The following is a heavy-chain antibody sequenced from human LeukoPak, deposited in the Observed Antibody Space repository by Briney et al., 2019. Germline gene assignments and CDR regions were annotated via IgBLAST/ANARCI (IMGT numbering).Heavy chain of an antibody. V-gene: IGHV3-23*01. CDR1: ALTFSRHV. D-gene: IGHD1-26*01. J-gene: IGHJ4*02. CDR3: AVSYRDY. Sequence: GGSLRLSCASSALTFSRHVINWVRQAPGKGLEWVSAISGYGDSTFYADSVKGRFSISRDNSKNTVYLQIDSLRVEDTAVYYCAVSYRDYWGQGTLVTVSS. CDR2: ISGYGDST.